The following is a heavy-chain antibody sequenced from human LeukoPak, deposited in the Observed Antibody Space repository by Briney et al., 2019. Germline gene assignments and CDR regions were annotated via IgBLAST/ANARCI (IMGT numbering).Heavy chain of an antibody. D-gene: IGHD3-10*01. J-gene: IGHJ4*02. V-gene: IGHV3-48*03. CDR3: AKGMATYGSGTLFDY. Sequence: GGSLRLSCAASGFTFSSYEMNWVRQAPGKGLEWVSYISSSGSTMYYADSVKGRFTISRDNSKSRLYLQMNSLRAEDTAVYYCAKGMATYGSGTLFDYWGQGTLVTVSS. CDR1: GFTFSSYE. CDR2: ISSSGSTM.